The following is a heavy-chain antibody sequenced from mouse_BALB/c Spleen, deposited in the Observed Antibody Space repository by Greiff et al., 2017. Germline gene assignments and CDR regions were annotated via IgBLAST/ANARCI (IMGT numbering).Heavy chain of an antibody. V-gene: IGHV1S81*02. CDR3: TRGGNYAMDY. CDR1: GYTFTSYY. J-gene: IGHJ4*01. Sequence: LVESGAELVKPGASVKLSCKASGYTFTSYYMYWVKQRPGQGLEWIGEINPSNGGTNFNEKFKSKATLTVDKSSSTAYMQLSSLTSEDSAVYYCTRGGNYAMDYWGQGTSVTVSS. CDR2: INPSNGGT.